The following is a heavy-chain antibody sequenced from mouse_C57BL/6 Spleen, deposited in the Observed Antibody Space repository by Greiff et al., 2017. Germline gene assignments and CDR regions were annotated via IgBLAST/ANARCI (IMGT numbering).Heavy chain of an antibody. CDR1: GYSITSGYY. V-gene: IGHV3-6*01. D-gene: IGHD2-4*01. CDR3: ARNDWGAMDY. Sequence: EVKLVESGPGLVKPSQSLSLTCSVTGYSITSGYYWNWIRQFPGNKLEWMGYISYDGSNNYNPSLKNRISITRDTSKNQFFLKLNSVTTEDTATYYCARNDWGAMDYWGQGTSVTVSS. J-gene: IGHJ4*01. CDR2: ISYDGSN.